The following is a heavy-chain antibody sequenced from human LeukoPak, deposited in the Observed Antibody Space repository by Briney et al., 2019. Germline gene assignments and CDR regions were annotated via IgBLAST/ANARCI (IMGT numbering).Heavy chain of an antibody. CDR1: GYTFTGYD. Sequence: ASVRVSCKASGYTFTGYDINWVRQATGQGLEWMGWMNPNTGDTGYAQKLQGRVTMTRNSSIDTAYMELSGPRSEDTAVYYCTRGSLSGSSRDYWGQGTLLTVSS. CDR3: TRGSLSGSSRDY. CDR2: MNPNTGDT. V-gene: IGHV1-8*01. J-gene: IGHJ4*02. D-gene: IGHD1-26*01.